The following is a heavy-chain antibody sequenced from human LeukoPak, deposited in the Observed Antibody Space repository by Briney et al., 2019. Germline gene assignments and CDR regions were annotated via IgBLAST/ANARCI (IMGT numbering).Heavy chain of an antibody. CDR1: GDSISSSSYY. Sequence: SETLSLTCTVSGDSISSSSYYWGWIRQPPGKGLEWIGSIFHSGSTYYNPSLKSRVTISVDTSKNQSSLKLTSVTAADTAVYYCARSWFSTGPADYWGQGTLVTVSS. CDR3: ARSWFSTGPADY. J-gene: IGHJ4*02. V-gene: IGHV4-39*01. CDR2: IFHSGST. D-gene: IGHD6-13*01.